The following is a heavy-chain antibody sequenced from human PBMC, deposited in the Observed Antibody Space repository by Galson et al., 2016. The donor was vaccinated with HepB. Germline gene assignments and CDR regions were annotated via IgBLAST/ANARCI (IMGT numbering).Heavy chain of an antibody. D-gene: IGHD3-3*01. CDR3: AREEGVLEEVYYAMDV. J-gene: IGHJ6*02. CDR2: IYHSGRA. CDR1: GDSISSGGYS. Sequence: TLSLTCAVSGDSISSGGYSWSWIRQPPGKGLEWIGYIYHSGRANYNPYLKSRVTMSVDKSKNNFSLNLNSVTAADTAEYYCAREEGVLEEVYYAMDVWGQGTTVTVSS. V-gene: IGHV4-30-2*01.